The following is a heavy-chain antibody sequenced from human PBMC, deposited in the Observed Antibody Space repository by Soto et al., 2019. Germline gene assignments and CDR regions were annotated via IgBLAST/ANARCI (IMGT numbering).Heavy chain of an antibody. CDR2: IDWDDDK. D-gene: IGHD3-22*01. V-gene: IGHV2-70*04. J-gene: IGHJ3*02. Sequence: SGPTLVNPTQTLTLTCTFSGFSLSTSGMRVSWIRQPPGKALEWLARIDWDDDKFYSTSLKTRLTISKDTSKNQVVLTMTNMDPVDTATYYCARTIYYYDSSGYYYVGAFDIWGLGTMVTVSS. CDR3: ARTIYYYDSSGYYYVGAFDI. CDR1: GFSLSTSGMR.